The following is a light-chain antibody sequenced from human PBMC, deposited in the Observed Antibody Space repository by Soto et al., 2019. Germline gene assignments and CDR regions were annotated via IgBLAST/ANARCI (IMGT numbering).Light chain of an antibody. Sequence: AISMTPSPDSLSASVGDRVIIICRASQGIRTDLGWYQQKTGKARKLLIYAAYILQDGVPSRFSGSGSGTDITLTNSSLQSEDFTTYYCLQHYYYPRTVGQGTKVDSK. V-gene: IGKV1-6*01. CDR1: QGIRTD. CDR3: LQHYYYPRT. J-gene: IGKJ1*01. CDR2: AAY.